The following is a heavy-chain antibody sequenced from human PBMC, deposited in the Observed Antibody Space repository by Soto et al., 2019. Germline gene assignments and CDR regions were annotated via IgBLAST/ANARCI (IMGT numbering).Heavy chain of an antibody. J-gene: IGHJ6*03. D-gene: IGHD3-3*01. Sequence: PSETLSLTCTVSGGSISSSSYYWGWIRRPPGKGLEWIGSIYYSGSTYYNPSLKSRVTISVDTSKNQFSLKLSSVTAADTAVYYCARHRPGITIFGVVINYYYYYMDVWGKGTTVTVSS. CDR3: ARHRPGITIFGVVINYYYYYMDV. CDR1: GGSISSSSYY. CDR2: IYYSGST. V-gene: IGHV4-39*01.